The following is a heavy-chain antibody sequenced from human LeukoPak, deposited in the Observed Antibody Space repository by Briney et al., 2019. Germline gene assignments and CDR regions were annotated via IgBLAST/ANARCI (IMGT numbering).Heavy chain of an antibody. V-gene: IGHV1-69*05. CDR2: IIPIFGTA. J-gene: IGHJ4*02. CDR1: GGTFSSYA. D-gene: IGHD3-22*01. CDR3: ASCDYYDSSGYCCFDY. Sequence: SVKVSCKASGGTFSSYAISWVRQAPGQGLEWMGGIIPIFGTANYAQKFQGRVTITTDESTSTAYLELSSLRSEDTAVYYCASCDYYDSSGYCCFDYWGQGTLVTVSS.